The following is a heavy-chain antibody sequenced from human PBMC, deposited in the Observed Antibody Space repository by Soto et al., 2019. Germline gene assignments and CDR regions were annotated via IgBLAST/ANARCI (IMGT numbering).Heavy chain of an antibody. CDR3: ARSVAVAGTEGFDY. CDR1: GYTFTGYY. Sequence: ASVKVSCKASGYTFTGYYMHWVRQAPGQGLEWMGWINPNSGGTNYAQKFQGRVTMTRDTSISTAYMEPSRLRSDDTAVYYCARSVAVAGTEGFDYWGQGTLVTVSS. J-gene: IGHJ4*02. D-gene: IGHD6-19*01. V-gene: IGHV1-2*02. CDR2: INPNSGGT.